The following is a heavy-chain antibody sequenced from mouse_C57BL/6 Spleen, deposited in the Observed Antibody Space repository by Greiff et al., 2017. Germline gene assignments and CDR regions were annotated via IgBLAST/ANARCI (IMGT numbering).Heavy chain of an antibody. V-gene: IGHV1-20*01. J-gene: IGHJ1*03. CDR1: GYSFTGYF. CDR2: INPYNGDT. D-gene: IGHD1-1*01. CDR3: ARHYYGSSDWYFDV. Sequence: EVQLQQSGPELVKPGDSVKISCKASGYSFTGYFMNWVMQSHGKSLEWIGRINPYNGDTFYNQKFKGKATLTVDKSSSTAHMALRSLTSEDSAVYYCARHYYGSSDWYFDVWGTGTTVTVSS.